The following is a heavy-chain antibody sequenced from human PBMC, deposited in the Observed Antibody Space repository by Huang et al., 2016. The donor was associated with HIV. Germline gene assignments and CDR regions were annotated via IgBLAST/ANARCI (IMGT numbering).Heavy chain of an antibody. V-gene: IGHV1-46*01. CDR1: GYNFTSNY. J-gene: IGHJ4*02. CDR3: ARDPQHYYDSSGYFVPFAY. Sequence: QVLLVQSGAEVKKPGASVRVACKASGYNFTSNYIHWVRQAPGQGLEWMGRINPSGGSTTYAQKFQGRVTMTRDTSANTVYMDLSSLRSEDTAVYYCARDPQHYYDSSGYFVPFAYWGQGALVTVSS. D-gene: IGHD3-22*01. CDR2: INPSGGST.